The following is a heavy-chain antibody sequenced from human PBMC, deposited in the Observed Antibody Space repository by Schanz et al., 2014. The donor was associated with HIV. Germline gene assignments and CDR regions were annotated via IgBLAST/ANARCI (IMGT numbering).Heavy chain of an antibody. CDR2: ISWSSGNI. J-gene: IGHJ4*02. CDR1: GFTFGNYA. V-gene: IGHV3-9*01. Sequence: EVQLVESGGGLVQPGRSLRLSCAGSGFTFGNYAMHWVRQAPGKGLEWVSGISWSSGNIGYADSVKGRFTISRDNAKNSLYLQMSSLRREDTAFYYCAKGVSVAGSSYYFDYWGQGALVTVS. CDR3: AKGVSVAGSSYYFDY. D-gene: IGHD6-19*01.